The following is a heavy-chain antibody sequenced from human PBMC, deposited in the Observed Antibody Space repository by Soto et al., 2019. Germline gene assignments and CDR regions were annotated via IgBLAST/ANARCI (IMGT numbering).Heavy chain of an antibody. CDR3: ARAHYGDYGYGMDV. Sequence: QLQLQESGSGLVKPSQTLSLTCAVSGGSISSGGYSWSWIRQPPGKGLEWIGSIYHSGSTYYNPSHESRVTIAVDSSTNQFPLKLSSVTAADTAVYYCARAHYGDYGYGMDVWGQGTTVTVSS. J-gene: IGHJ6*02. V-gene: IGHV4-30-2*01. CDR1: GGSISSGGYS. D-gene: IGHD4-17*01. CDR2: IYHSGST.